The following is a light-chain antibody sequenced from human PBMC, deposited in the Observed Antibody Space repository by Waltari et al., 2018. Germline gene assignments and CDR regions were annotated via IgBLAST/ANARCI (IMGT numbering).Light chain of an antibody. CDR2: GAS. CDR3: QHGGWT. CDR1: QSVSRN. Sequence: EIVMTQSPATLTVSPGERATLSCRASQSVSRNLAWYQQKPGQAPSLLIYGASTRATGIPARFSGSGSGTEFTLTISSLQSEDFAVYYCQHGGWTFGQGTKVEIK. V-gene: IGKV3-15*01. J-gene: IGKJ1*01.